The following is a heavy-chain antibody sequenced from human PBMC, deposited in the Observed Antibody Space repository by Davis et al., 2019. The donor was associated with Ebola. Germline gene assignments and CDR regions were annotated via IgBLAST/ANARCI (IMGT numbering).Heavy chain of an antibody. J-gene: IGHJ5*02. Sequence: ASVKVSCKASGYSFTRYGISWVRQAPGQGLEWMGWISTYNGNTNYAQKLQGRVTMTTDTSTSTAYMELRTLRSDDTAVYYCVTDRGDRFDPWGQGTLVTVSS. D-gene: IGHD3-10*01. CDR1: GYSFTRYG. V-gene: IGHV1-18*01. CDR3: VTDRGDRFDP. CDR2: ISTYNGNT.